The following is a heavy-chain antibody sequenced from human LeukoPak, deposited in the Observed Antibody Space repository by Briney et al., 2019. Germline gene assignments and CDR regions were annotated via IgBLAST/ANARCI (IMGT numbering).Heavy chain of an antibody. CDR3: AKRIAVVGNDAFDI. Sequence: PSETLSLTCTVSGGSISSGAYYWSWIRQLPGKGLEWIGYIYYSGSTYYNPSLKSRVTISVDTSKSQFSLKLSSVTAADTAVYYCAKRIAVVGNDAFDIWGQGTMVTVSS. J-gene: IGHJ3*02. V-gene: IGHV4-31*03. D-gene: IGHD6-13*01. CDR1: GGSISSGAYY. CDR2: IYYSGST.